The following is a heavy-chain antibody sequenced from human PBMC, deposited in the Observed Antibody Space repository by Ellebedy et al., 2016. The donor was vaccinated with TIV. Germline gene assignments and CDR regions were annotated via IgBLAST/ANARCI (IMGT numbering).Heavy chain of an antibody. J-gene: IGHJ3*02. CDR3: ARGAAYYYDSDDAFDI. D-gene: IGHD3-22*01. CDR2: IIPILGIA. CDR1: GGTFSSYV. Sequence: ASVKVSCKASGGTFSSYVISWVRQAPGQGLEWMGRIIPILGIANYAQKFQGRVTITADKSTSTAYMELSSLRSEDTAVYYCARGAAYYYDSDDAFDIWGQGTMVTVSS. V-gene: IGHV1-69*04.